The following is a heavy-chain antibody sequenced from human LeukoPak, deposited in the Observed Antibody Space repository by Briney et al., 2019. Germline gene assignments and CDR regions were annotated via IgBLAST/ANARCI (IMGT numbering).Heavy chain of an antibody. Sequence: PGGSLRLSCAAFGITFRNSAMTWVRQAPGKGLEWVSAISGSGGSTYYADSVKGRFTISRDNSKNTLYLQMNSLGAEDTAVYYCAKVYYGSGSYYALDYWGQGTLVTVSS. V-gene: IGHV3-23*01. CDR3: AKVYYGSGSYYALDY. J-gene: IGHJ4*02. D-gene: IGHD3-10*01. CDR1: GITFRNSA. CDR2: ISGSGGST.